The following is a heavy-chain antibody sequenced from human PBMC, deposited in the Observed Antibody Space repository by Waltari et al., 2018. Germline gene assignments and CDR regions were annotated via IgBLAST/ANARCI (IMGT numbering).Heavy chain of an antibody. CDR1: GYSISSGYY. D-gene: IGHD3-16*01. V-gene: IGHV4-38-2*02. Sequence: QVQLQESGPGLVKPSETLSLTCTVSGYSISSGYYWGWIRQPPGKGLEWIGSIYHSGSTYYNPSLKSRFTISVDTSKNQFSLKLSSVTAADTAVYYGARVGAIRPGDYWGQGTLVTVSS. J-gene: IGHJ4*02. CDR2: IYHSGST. CDR3: ARVGAIRPGDY.